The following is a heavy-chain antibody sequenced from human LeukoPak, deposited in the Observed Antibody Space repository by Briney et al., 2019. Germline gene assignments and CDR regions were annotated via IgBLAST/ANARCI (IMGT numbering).Heavy chain of an antibody. D-gene: IGHD6-13*01. CDR1: GGSISSYY. CDR3: ARGRSLSPSSSSWYWFDP. Sequence: PSETLSLTCTVSGGSISSYYWSWIRQPAGKGLEWIGRIYTSGSTNYNPSLKSRVTMSVDTSKNQFSLKLSSVTAADTAVYYCARGRSLSPSSSSWYWFDPWGQGTLVTVSS. V-gene: IGHV4-4*07. CDR2: IYTSGST. J-gene: IGHJ5*02.